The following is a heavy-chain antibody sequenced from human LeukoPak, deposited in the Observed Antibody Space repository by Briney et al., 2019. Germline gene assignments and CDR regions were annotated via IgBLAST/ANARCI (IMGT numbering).Heavy chain of an antibody. D-gene: IGHD3-16*01. J-gene: IGHJ4*02. Sequence: SETLSLTCTVSGYSISRGNHWGWIRQPPGKGLEWIGSIYHSGSTYYNPSLKSRVTISVDTSKNQFSLKLTSVTAADTAVYYCARGPLIGPIDYWGQGTLVTVSS. CDR3: ARGPLIGPIDY. CDR1: GYSISRGNH. V-gene: IGHV4-38-2*02. CDR2: IYHSGST.